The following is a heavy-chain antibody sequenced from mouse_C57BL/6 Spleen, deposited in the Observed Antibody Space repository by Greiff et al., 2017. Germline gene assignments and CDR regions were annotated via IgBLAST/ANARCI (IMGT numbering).Heavy chain of an antibody. J-gene: IGHJ1*03. Sequence: EVNLVESGGGLVKPGGSLKLSCAASGFTFSDYGMHWVRQAPEKGLEWVAYISSGSSTIYYADTVKGRFTISRDNAKNTLFLQMTSLRSEDTAMYYCARDTHWYFDVWGTGTTVTVSS. D-gene: IGHD5-1-1*01. CDR1: GFTFSDYG. CDR3: ARDTHWYFDV. V-gene: IGHV5-17*01. CDR2: ISSGSSTI.